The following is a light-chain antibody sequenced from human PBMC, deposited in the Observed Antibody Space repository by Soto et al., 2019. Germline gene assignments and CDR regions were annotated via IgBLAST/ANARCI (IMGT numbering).Light chain of an antibody. V-gene: IGKV3-15*01. CDR3: QSYNYWPPAT. J-gene: IGKJ4*01. CDR1: QNIRSN. CDR2: GAS. Sequence: EIVMTQSPATLSVSPGERGTLSCRASQNIRSNVAWYQQRPGQAPRLLIFGASVRATGVPDRFSGSGSGTDFTLTINSLQSEDSAVSYCQSYNYWPPATFGGGTKVEI.